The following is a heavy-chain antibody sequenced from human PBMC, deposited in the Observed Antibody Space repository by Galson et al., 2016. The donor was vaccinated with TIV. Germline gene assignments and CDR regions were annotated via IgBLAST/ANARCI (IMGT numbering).Heavy chain of an antibody. Sequence: SVKVSCKASGYTLSHYYMHWVRQAPGQGLEWVGVIDPLGGGTTYAPQFQSRVTMTRDTSTSTFYMELTSLKSGDTAVLYCATFSGAHGPFDYWGQGTLVAVSS. CDR3: ATFSGAHGPFDY. J-gene: IGHJ4*02. CDR2: IDPLGGGT. D-gene: IGHD2-15*01. CDR1: GYTLSHYY. V-gene: IGHV1-46*01.